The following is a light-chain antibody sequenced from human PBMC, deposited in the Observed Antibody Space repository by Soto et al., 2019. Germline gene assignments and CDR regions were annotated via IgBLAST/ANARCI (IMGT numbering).Light chain of an antibody. V-gene: IGKV3-11*01. CDR3: QQRSNWPLS. CDR2: DAS. J-gene: IGKJ4*01. CDR1: QSVSSS. Sequence: EIVLTQSPVTLSLSPGERATLSCRASQSVSSSLAWYQQKPGQAPRLHIYDASNRATGIPARFSGSGSETDFNLTVSSLEPEDFAVYYCQQRSNWPLSFGGGTKVEIK.